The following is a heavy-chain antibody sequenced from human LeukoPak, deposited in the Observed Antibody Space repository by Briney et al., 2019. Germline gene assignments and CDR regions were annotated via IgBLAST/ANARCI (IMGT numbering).Heavy chain of an antibody. CDR3: AKGGYSGYESDY. V-gene: IGHV3-30*18. CDR2: ISYDGSNK. D-gene: IGHD5-12*01. Sequence: GSLRLSCAASGFTFSSYGMHWVRQAPGKGLEWVAVISYDGSNKYYADSVKGRFIISRDNSKNTLYLQMNSLRAEDTAVYYCAKGGYSGYESDYWGQGTLVTVSS. J-gene: IGHJ4*02. CDR1: GFTFSSYG.